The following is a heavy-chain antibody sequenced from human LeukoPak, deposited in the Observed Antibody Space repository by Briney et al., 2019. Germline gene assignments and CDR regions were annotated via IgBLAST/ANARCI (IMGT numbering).Heavy chain of an antibody. Sequence: PGGSLRLSCAASGFTFSSYSMNWVRQAPGKELEWVSDISGSGGSTYYADSAKGRFTISRDNSKNTLYPQMNSLRAEDTAVYYCAKCILTGYYKGYMDVWGKGTTVTISS. CDR1: GFTFSSYS. J-gene: IGHJ6*03. V-gene: IGHV3-23*01. CDR2: ISGSGGST. D-gene: IGHD3-9*01. CDR3: AKCILTGYYKGYMDV.